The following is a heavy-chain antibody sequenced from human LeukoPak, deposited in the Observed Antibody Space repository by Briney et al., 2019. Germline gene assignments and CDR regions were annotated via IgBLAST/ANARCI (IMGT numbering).Heavy chain of an antibody. CDR3: ARVLIRGDEIDY. V-gene: IGHV5-51*01. D-gene: IGHD2-21*01. Sequence: GESLKISCKSSGYSFTTYWIAWVRQTPGKGLEWMGIIYPGDSDTRYSPSFQGQVTISADKSISTAYLQWTSLKASDSAMYYCARVLIRGDEIDYWGQGTLVTVSS. CDR2: IYPGDSDT. CDR1: GYSFTTYW. J-gene: IGHJ4*02.